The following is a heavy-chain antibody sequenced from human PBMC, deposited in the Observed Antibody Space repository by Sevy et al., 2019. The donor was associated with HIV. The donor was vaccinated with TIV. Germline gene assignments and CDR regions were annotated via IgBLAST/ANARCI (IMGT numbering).Heavy chain of an antibody. D-gene: IGHD6-13*01. J-gene: IGHJ4*02. Sequence: GGYLRLSCAASGFTFSDHYMEWVRQAPGKGLEWVGRIRNKADSYTTEYAASVKGRFIISSDDSKNSLYLLMNSLKTEDTAVYYCATHAGIAAAGRVFDYWGQGTLVTVSS. CDR1: GFTFSDHY. CDR3: ATHAGIAAAGRVFDY. CDR2: IRNKADSYTT. V-gene: IGHV3-72*01.